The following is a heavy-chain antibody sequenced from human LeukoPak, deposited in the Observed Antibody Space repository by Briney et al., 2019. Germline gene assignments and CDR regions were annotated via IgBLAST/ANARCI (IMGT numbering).Heavy chain of an antibody. CDR2: ISSSSSYI. CDR3: ATGGGSGWSPLDY. D-gene: IGHD6-19*01. V-gene: IGHV3-21*01. J-gene: IGHJ4*02. Sequence: NAGGSLRPSCAASGFTFSSYSMNWVRQAPGKGLEWVSSISSSSSYIYYADSVKGRFTISRDNAKNSLYLQMNSLRAEDTAVYYCATGGGSGWSPLDYWGQGTLVTVSS. CDR1: GFTFSSYS.